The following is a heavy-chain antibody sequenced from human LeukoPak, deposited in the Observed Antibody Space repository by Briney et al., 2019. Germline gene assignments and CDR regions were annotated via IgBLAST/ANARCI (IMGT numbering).Heavy chain of an antibody. D-gene: IGHD2-2*01. CDR1: GFTFSSYG. J-gene: IGHJ4*02. Sequence: GGSLRLSCAASGFTFSSYGMHWVRQAPGKGLEWVSSITSSSTYTFYADSVKGRFTISRDNSKITLYLQMNGLRAEDTALFYCAKAVVVVPAATPFDYWGLGTLVTVSS. CDR2: ITSSSTYT. V-gene: IGHV3-21*04. CDR3: AKAVVVVPAATPFDY.